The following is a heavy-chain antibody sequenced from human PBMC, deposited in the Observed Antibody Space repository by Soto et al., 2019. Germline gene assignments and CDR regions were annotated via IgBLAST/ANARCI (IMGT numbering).Heavy chain of an antibody. CDR2: IYYSGST. D-gene: IGHD3-10*01. CDR3: AREIWGLLWFGELLPWFDP. V-gene: IGHV4-30-4*01. J-gene: IGHJ5*02. CDR1: GGSISSGDYY. Sequence: QVQLQESGPGLVKPSQTLSLTCTVSGGSISSGDYYWSWIRQPPGKGLEWIGYIYYSGSTYYNPSLKSRVTISVDTSKNQFSLKLSSVTAADTAVYYCAREIWGLLWFGELLPWFDPWGQGTLVTVSS.